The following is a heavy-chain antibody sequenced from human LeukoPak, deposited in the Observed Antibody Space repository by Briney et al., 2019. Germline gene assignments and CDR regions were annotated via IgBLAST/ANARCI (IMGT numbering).Heavy chain of an antibody. CDR1: GFTFSLYA. V-gene: IGHV3-21*01. CDR3: ARGKDYVWGSYRMSSAHFDY. Sequence: AGGSLRLSCAASGFTFSLYAMSWGRQAPGKGLEWVSTISGGGIDTYFADSVKDRFTISRDNAKNSLYLQMNSLRAEDTAVYYCARGKDYVWGSYRMSSAHFDYWGQGTLVTVSS. CDR2: ISGGGIDT. J-gene: IGHJ4*02. D-gene: IGHD3-16*02.